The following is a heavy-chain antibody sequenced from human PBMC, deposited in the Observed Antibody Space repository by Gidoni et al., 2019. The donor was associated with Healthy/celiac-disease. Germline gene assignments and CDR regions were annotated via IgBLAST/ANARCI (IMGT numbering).Heavy chain of an antibody. CDR1: ALSLSTSGVG. CDR2: NYWDDDK. V-gene: IGHV2-5*02. Sequence: QIPLMESGSTLLHPPQTLPLPSTFPALSLSTSGVGVGWIRLPPGKALEWLALNYWDDDKRDSPSLKSRITITKETSENKVVLTRTNMDPVDTATDYWAHSPKYYDLWSGYLFDYWGQGTMVTVSS. CDR3: AHSPKYYDLWSGYLFDY. J-gene: IGHJ4*02. D-gene: IGHD3-3*01.